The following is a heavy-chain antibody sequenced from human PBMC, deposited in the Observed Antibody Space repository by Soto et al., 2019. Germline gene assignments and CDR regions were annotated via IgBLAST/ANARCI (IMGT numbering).Heavy chain of an antibody. CDR1: GFTFSSYG. CDR3: AKDKGPFGKCPFDP. CDR2: ISFDGSNK. D-gene: IGHD3-10*01. Sequence: PGGSLRLSCAASGFTFSSYGMHWVRQAPGMGLEWVAVISFDGSNKYYADSVKGRFTISRDNSKNTLYLQINSLRAEDTAVYYCAKDKGPFGKCPFDPWGKGTLVTVSS. V-gene: IGHV3-30*18. J-gene: IGHJ5*02.